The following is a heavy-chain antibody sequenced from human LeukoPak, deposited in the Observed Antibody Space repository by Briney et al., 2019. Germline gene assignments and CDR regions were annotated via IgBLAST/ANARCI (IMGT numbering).Heavy chain of an antibody. CDR3: AKSAMVVTPVPDDFDY. J-gene: IGHJ4*02. V-gene: IGHV3-23*01. CDR2: ISGSGGST. D-gene: IGHD4-23*01. Sequence: GGSLRLSCAASGFTFSSYAMSWVRQAPGKGLEWVSAISGSGGSTYYAGSVKGRFTISRDNSKNTLYLQMNSLRAEDTAVYYCAKSAMVVTPVPDDFDYWGQGTLVTVSS. CDR1: GFTFSSYA.